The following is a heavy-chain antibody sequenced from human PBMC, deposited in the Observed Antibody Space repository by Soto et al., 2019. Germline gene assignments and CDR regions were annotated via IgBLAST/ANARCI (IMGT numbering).Heavy chain of an antibody. CDR2: ISSSSSYT. CDR3: ARDGSSGPYGLFDY. CDR1: GFPFSDYY. Sequence: SLRLSCAASGFPFSDYYMSWIRQAPGKGLEWVSYISSSSSYTNYADSVKGRFTISRDNAKNSLYLQMNSLRAEDTAVYYCARDGSSGPYGLFDYWGQGTLVTVS. J-gene: IGHJ4*02. D-gene: IGHD6-19*01. V-gene: IGHV3-11*06.